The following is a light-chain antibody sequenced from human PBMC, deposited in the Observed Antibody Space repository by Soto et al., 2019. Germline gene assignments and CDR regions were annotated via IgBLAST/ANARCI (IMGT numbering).Light chain of an antibody. CDR3: VSFTPKKSYV. CDR2: DIA. Sequence: QSALTQPASVSGSPGQSITISCTGTSSDIGAYIFVSWYQQHPRKAPKLIIYDIANRPSGVSYRFSGSKSANTASLTISGLQADDEADYYCVSFTPKKSYVFGTGTKLTVL. J-gene: IGLJ1*01. CDR1: SSDIGAYIF. V-gene: IGLV2-14*03.